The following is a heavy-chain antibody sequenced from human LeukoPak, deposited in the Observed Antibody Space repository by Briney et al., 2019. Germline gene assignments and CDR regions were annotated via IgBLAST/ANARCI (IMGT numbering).Heavy chain of an antibody. CDR3: TTDASSAVAAHWYYYYGMDV. Sequence: GGSRRLSCAASGFTFSNAWMSWVRQAPGKGLEWVGRIKSKTDGGTTDYAAPVKGRFTISRDDSKNSLYLQMNSLKTEDTAVYYCTTDASSAVAAHWYYYYGMDVWGQGTTVTVFS. D-gene: IGHD6-19*01. CDR2: IKSKTDGGTT. V-gene: IGHV3-15*01. J-gene: IGHJ6*02. CDR1: GFTFSNAW.